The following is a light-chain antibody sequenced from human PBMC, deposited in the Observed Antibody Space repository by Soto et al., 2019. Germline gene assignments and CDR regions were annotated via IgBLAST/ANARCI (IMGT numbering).Light chain of an antibody. CDR1: EDISTW. CDR3: QQYDNLPLT. CDR2: DAS. J-gene: IGKJ4*01. V-gene: IGKV1-33*01. Sequence: DIQMTQSPSSVSASVLDIVTITFRSSEDISTWLAWYQQKPGKAPKLLIYDASNLETGVPSRFSGSGSGTDFTSTISSLQPEDIATYYCQQYDNLPLTFGGGTKVDIK.